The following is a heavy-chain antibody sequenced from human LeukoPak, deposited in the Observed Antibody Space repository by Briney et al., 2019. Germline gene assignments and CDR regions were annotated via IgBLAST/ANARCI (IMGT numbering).Heavy chain of an antibody. CDR1: GGSISSYY. CDR3: ARDPGYCSSTSCPDYYYYYYMDV. V-gene: IGHV4-59*12. D-gene: IGHD2-2*01. CDR2: IYYSGST. J-gene: IGHJ6*03. Sequence: SETLSLTCTVSGGSISSYYWSWIRQPPGKGLEWIGYIYYSGSTNYNPSLKSRATISVDTPKNQFSLKLSSVTAADTAVYYCARDPGYCSSTSCPDYYYYYYMDVWGKGTTVTVSS.